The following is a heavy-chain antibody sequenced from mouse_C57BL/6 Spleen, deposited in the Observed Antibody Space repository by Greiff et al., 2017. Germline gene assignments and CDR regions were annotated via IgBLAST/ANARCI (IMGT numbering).Heavy chain of an antibody. Sequence: QVQLQQSGPELVKPGASVKISCKASGYAFSSSWMNWVKQRPGQGLEWIGRIYPGDGDTNYNGKFKGKATLTADKSSSTAYMQLSSLTSEDSAVYFCARGGSRWAMDYWGQGTSVTVS. D-gene: IGHD1-1*01. CDR1: GYAFSSSW. CDR2: IYPGDGDT. CDR3: ARGGSRWAMDY. J-gene: IGHJ4*01. V-gene: IGHV1-82*01.